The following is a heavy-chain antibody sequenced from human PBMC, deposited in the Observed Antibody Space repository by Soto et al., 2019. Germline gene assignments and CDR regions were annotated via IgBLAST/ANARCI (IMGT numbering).Heavy chain of an antibody. V-gene: IGHV1-18*01. D-gene: IGHD3-10*01. J-gene: IGHJ5*02. CDR1: GYTFTNYG. CDR3: ARCVGSGTYYNQCNGFDP. Sequence: QVQLVQSGAEVKKPGASVKVSCKASGYTFTNYGISWVRQAPGQGLEWMGWINTYNGNTNHAQKLQGRVTMTTDTSTSTAYMELRSLRSDDTAVYSCARCVGSGTYYNQCNGFDPWGQGTLVTVSS. CDR2: INTYNGNT.